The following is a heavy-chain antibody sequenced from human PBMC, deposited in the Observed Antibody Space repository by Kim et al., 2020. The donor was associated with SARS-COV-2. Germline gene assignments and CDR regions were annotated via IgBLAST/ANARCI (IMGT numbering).Heavy chain of an antibody. D-gene: IGHD2-2*01. V-gene: IGHV3-23*01. J-gene: IGHJ4*02. CDR3: ARHPIVVVPAANFDY. Sequence: DSVKGRFTISRDNSKNTLYLQMNSLRAEDTAVYYCARHPIVVVPAANFDYWGQGTLVTVSS.